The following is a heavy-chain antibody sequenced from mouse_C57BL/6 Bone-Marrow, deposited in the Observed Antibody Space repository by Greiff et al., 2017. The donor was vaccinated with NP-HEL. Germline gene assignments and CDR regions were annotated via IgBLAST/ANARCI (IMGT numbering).Heavy chain of an antibody. J-gene: IGHJ4*01. V-gene: IGHV1-76*01. Sequence: VQLKQSGAELVRPGASVKLSCKASGYTFTDYYINWVKQRPGQGLEWIARIYPGSGNTYYNEKFKGKATLTAEKSSSTAYMQLSSLTSEDSAVYFCARGAYYYGSSYAMDYWGQGTSVTVSS. CDR3: ARGAYYYGSSYAMDY. CDR1: GYTFTDYY. CDR2: IYPGSGNT. D-gene: IGHD1-1*01.